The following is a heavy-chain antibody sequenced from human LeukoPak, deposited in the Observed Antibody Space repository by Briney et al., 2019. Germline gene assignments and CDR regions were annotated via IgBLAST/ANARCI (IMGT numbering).Heavy chain of an antibody. V-gene: IGHV4-38-2*02. CDR1: DYSISSDYY. CDR2: IYHTGST. D-gene: IGHD3-10*01. CDR3: ARVHFYYYYMDV. Sequence: PSETLSLTCTVSDYSISSDYYWGWIRPPPGKGLEWIGNIYHTGSTYYNPSLRSRVTISGDTSKNQFSLNLTSVTAADTALYYCARVHFYYYYMDVWGKGTTVTVSS. J-gene: IGHJ6*03.